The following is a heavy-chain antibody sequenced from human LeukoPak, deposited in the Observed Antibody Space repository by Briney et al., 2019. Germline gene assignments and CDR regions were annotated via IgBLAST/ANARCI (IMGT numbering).Heavy chain of an antibody. D-gene: IGHD6-19*01. V-gene: IGHV1-18*01. J-gene: IGHJ4*02. Sequence: GASVKVSCKASGYTFTSYGISWVRQAPGQGLEWMGWISAYNGNTNYAQKLQGRVTMTTDTSTSTAYMELRSLRSDDTAVYYCARGPTGYSSGWYFDYWGQGTLVTVSS. CDR2: ISAYNGNT. CDR3: ARGPTGYSSGWYFDY. CDR1: GYTFTSYG.